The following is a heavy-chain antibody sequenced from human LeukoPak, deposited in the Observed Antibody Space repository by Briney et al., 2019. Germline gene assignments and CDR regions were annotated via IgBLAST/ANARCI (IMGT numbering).Heavy chain of an antibody. J-gene: IGHJ3*02. CDR3: ARLGKGDAFDI. V-gene: IGHV3-21*01. CDR2: ISSSSSYI. D-gene: IGHD7-27*01. CDR1: GFTFSGSA. Sequence: GGSLKLSCAASGFTFSGSAMHWVRQAPGKGLEWVSSISSSSSYIYYADSVKGRFTISRDNAKNSLYLQMNSLRAEDTAVYYCARLGKGDAFDIWGRGTMVTVSS.